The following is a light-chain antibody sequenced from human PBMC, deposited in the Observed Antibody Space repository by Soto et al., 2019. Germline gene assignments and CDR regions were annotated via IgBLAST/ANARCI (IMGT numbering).Light chain of an antibody. CDR3: QQYGKWTIT. CDR2: RTS. Sequence: MGFTQSPALLSVSPGESATLPYRASQSVNSNYLAWYQQQPGQPPRLLIYRTSTREPGIPARFSGSGSGTEFSLTISSLQSEDFAVYYCQQYGKWTITFGQGTRLEIK. CDR1: QSVNSN. J-gene: IGKJ5*01. V-gene: IGKV3-15*01.